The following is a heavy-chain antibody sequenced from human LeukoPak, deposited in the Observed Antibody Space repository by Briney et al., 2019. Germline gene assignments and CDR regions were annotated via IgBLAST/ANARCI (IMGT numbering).Heavy chain of an antibody. CDR1: GFTFSRYS. Sequence: GGSLRLSCAASGFTFSRYSMNWVRQAPGKGLEWVSSISSSSSYIYYADSVKGRFTISRDNAKNSLYLQMNSLRAEDTAVYYCARAVPSTYYYDSSGYPDYWGQGTLVTVSS. CDR2: ISSSSSYI. D-gene: IGHD3-22*01. V-gene: IGHV3-21*01. CDR3: ARAVPSTYYYDSSGYPDY. J-gene: IGHJ4*02.